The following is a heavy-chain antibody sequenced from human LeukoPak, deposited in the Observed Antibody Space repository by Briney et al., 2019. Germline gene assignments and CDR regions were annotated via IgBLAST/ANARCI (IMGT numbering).Heavy chain of an antibody. CDR2: IYSGGNT. CDR3: ARRAGEYSHPYDY. Sequence: PGGPLRLPFAASGFTFSTYWINWVRQPPGKERDWVSFIYSGGNTHYSDSVKGRFTISRDNSKNTLYLQMNSLRAEDTAVYYCARRAGEYSHPYDYWGQGTLVTVSS. J-gene: IGHJ4*02. D-gene: IGHD2/OR15-2a*01. V-gene: IGHV3-53*01. CDR1: GFTFSTYW.